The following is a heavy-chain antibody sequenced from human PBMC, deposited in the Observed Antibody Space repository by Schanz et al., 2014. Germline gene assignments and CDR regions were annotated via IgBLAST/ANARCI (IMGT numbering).Heavy chain of an antibody. J-gene: IGHJ4*02. D-gene: IGHD3-3*01. CDR2: ISYDGSIK. CDR1: GFNFSTYA. V-gene: IGHV3-30*04. CDR3: ARGSGTFDS. Sequence: VQLVESGGGLVKSGGSLRLSCAASGFNFSTYALHWVRQAPGKGLEWVAVISYDGSIKKYADSVKGRFTISRDNSKNVLFLQMNSLRPEDTAVYYCARGSGTFDSWGQGTLVTVSS.